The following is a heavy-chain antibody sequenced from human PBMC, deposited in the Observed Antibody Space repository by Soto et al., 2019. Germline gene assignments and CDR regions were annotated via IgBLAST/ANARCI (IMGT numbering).Heavy chain of an antibody. CDR2: ISPDNGNT. CDR1: GYTFTIYS. J-gene: IGHJ6*02. CDR3: ARALGYSGYAGIDV. V-gene: IGHV1-18*01. Sequence: QVQLVQSGGEVKKPGASVKVSRKASGYTFTIYSINWVRQAPGQGLEWMGWISPDNGNTNYAQKLQGRVTMTTDTSTSTAYMELRSLRSDDTAVYYCARALGYSGYAGIDVWGQGTTVTVSS. D-gene: IGHD5-12*01.